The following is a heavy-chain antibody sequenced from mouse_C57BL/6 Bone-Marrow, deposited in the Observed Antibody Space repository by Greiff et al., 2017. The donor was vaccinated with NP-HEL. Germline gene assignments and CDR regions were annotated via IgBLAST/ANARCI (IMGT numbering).Heavy chain of an antibody. CDR2: INPSNGGT. CDR3: ARWDTTVVAVDY. Sequence: QVQLQQSGPELVKPGASVKISCKASGYTFTSYWMHWVKQRPGQGLEWIGNINPSNGGTNYNEKFKSKATLTVDKSSSTAYMQLSSLTSEDSAVYYCARWDTTVVAVDYWGQGTTLTVSS. CDR1: GYTFTSYW. V-gene: IGHV1-53*01. D-gene: IGHD1-1*01. J-gene: IGHJ2*01.